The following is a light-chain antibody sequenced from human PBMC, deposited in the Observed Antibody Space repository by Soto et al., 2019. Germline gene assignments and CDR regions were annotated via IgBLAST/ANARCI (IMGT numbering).Light chain of an antibody. J-gene: IGKJ5*01. V-gene: IGKV1-12*01. CDR3: KKANSFPIT. CDR2: AAS. CDR1: QAISSW. Sequence: DIQMTQSPSSVSASVGDRVPITCPTSQAISSWLAWYQQKQGKAPTLLIYAASNVQSGVPSRFSDSGCGTDFTRTISRLQPEDFAAYYCKKANSFPITVGQGTRLEIK.